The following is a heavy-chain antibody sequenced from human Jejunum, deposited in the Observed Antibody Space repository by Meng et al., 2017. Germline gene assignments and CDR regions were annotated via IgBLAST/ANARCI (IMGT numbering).Heavy chain of an antibody. J-gene: IGHJ5*02. D-gene: IGHD6-19*01. CDR1: GFTFSSYA. Sequence: GGSLRLSCAASGFTFSSYAMHWVRQAPGKGLEWVAVISYDGSNKYYADSVKGRFTISRDNSKNTLYLQMNSLRAEDTAVYYCARDRLSSGWFDHWGQGTLVTVSS. CDR2: ISYDGSNK. V-gene: IGHV3-30*01. CDR3: ARDRLSSGWFDH.